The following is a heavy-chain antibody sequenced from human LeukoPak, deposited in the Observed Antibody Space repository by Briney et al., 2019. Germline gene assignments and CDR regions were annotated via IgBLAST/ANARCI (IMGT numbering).Heavy chain of an antibody. CDR3: ARGPFTMVRGVSDY. CDR1: GYTFTSYD. CDR2: MNPNSGNT. J-gene: IGHJ4*02. V-gene: IGHV1-8*01. Sequence: ASVKVSCTASGYTFTSYDINRVRQATGQGLEWMGWMNPNSGNTGYAQKFQGRVTMTRNTSISTAYMELSSLRSEDTAVYYCARGPFTMVRGVSDYWGQGTLVTVSS. D-gene: IGHD3-10*01.